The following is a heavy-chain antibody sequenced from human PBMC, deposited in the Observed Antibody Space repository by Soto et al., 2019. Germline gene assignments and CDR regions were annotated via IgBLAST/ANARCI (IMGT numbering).Heavy chain of an antibody. Sequence: EVQLVESGGGLVQPGGSLRLSCAASGFSFSIYSMNWVRQTPGKGLEWSSYITSDTNTIKYADSVKGRFTISRDNAKNSLYLQMNSLRDEDTAGYYCARSVEGHFDYWGQGTVVTVSS. V-gene: IGHV3-48*02. CDR2: ITSDTNTI. CDR1: GFSFSIYS. J-gene: IGHJ4*02. D-gene: IGHD6-19*01. CDR3: ARSVEGHFDY.